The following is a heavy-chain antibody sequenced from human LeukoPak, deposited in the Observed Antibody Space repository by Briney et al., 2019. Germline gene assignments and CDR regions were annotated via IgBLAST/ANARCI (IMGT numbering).Heavy chain of an antibody. CDR3: ATVAVIPGVTYFDY. V-gene: IGHV4-59*01. Sequence: PSETLSLTCTVSGGSISSYYWSWIRQPPGKGLEWIAYLFYSGSTDYNPSLESRVTISVDTSKNQLSLKLRSVTAADTAVYYCATVAVIPGVTYFDYWGQGTLVTVSS. D-gene: IGHD6-19*01. CDR1: GGSISSYY. CDR2: LFYSGST. J-gene: IGHJ4*02.